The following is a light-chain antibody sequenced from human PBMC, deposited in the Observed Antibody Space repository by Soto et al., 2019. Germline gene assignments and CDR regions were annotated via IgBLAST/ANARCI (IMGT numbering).Light chain of an antibody. Sequence: QSVLTQPASVSGSPGQSITISCTGTSSDVGGYNYVSWYQQHPGKAPKLMIYEVSNRPSGVSNRFSGSKSGNTASLTISGLQAEDEADYYCSSSTTSSTLAFGTGTKATVL. CDR1: SSDVGGYNY. J-gene: IGLJ1*01. CDR3: SSSTTSSTLA. CDR2: EVS. V-gene: IGLV2-14*01.